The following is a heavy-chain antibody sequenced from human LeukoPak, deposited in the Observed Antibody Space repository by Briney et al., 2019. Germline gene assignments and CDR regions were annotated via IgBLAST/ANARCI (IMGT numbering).Heavy chain of an antibody. CDR3: ASLAEGESGRGS. CDR1: GGSISSYY. CDR2: IHRTGST. J-gene: IGHJ5*02. Sequence: SETLSLTCTVSGGSISSYYWSWIRQPPGKGLEYIGNIHRTGSTDYKPSLRSRVTISVDTSNNHFSLTLRSVTAADTAVYYCASLAEGESGRGSWGQGTFVTVSP. D-gene: IGHD3-10*01. V-gene: IGHV4-59*01.